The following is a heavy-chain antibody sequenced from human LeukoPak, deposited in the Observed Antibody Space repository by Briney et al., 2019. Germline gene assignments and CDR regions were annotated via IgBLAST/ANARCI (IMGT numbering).Heavy chain of an antibody. J-gene: IGHJ4*02. CDR3: ARDFPIIQLWFIFDY. CDR1: GFTFSSYA. Sequence: GGSLRLSCAASGFTFSSYAMHWVRQAPGKGLEWVAVISYDGSNKYYADSVKGRFTISRDNSKNTLYLQMNSLRAEDTAVYYCARDFPIIQLWFIFDYWGQGTLVTVSS. CDR2: ISYDGSNK. D-gene: IGHD5-18*01. V-gene: IGHV3-30-3*01.